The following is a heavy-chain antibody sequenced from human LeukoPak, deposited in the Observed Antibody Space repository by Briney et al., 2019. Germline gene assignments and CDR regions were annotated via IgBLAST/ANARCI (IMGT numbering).Heavy chain of an antibody. Sequence: GASVKVSCKASGGTFSSYAISWVRQAPGQGLEWMGGIIPIFGTANYAQKFQGRVTITADESTSTAYMELSRLRSEDTAVYYCARDGFQWLFRNWGQGTLVTVSS. J-gene: IGHJ4*02. CDR2: IIPIFGTA. CDR1: GGTFSSYA. V-gene: IGHV1-69*13. CDR3: ARDGFQWLFRN. D-gene: IGHD3-22*01.